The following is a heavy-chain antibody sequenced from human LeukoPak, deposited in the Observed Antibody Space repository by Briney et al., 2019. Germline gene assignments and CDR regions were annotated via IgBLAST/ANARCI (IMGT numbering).Heavy chain of an antibody. J-gene: IGHJ5*02. D-gene: IGHD2-2*02. CDR1: GGSLSGYY. CDR3: ARGVHYCSSTSCYRYNWFDP. Sequence: PSETLSLTCAVYGGSLSGYYWSWIRQPPGKGPEWIGEINHSGSTNYNPSLKSRVTISVDTSKNQFSLKLSSVTAADTAVYYCARGVHYCSSTSCYRYNWFDPWGQGTLVTVSS. CDR2: INHSGST. V-gene: IGHV4-34*01.